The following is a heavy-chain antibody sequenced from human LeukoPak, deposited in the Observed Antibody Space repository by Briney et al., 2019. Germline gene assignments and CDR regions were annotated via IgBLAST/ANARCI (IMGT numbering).Heavy chain of an antibody. J-gene: IGHJ4*02. CDR3: ARDFSGHLDY. CDR1: GFTFSSYS. V-gene: IGHV3-21*01. Sequence: GGSLRLSCAASGFTFSSYSMNWVRQAPGKGLEWVSYITSSNYRYYADSVKGRFTISRDNAKNSLYLQMNSLRAGDTAVYYCARDFSGHLDYWGQGTLVTVSS. CDR2: ITSSNYR. D-gene: IGHD1-26*01.